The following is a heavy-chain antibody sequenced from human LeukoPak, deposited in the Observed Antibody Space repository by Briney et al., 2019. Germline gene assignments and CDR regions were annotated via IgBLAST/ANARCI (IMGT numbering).Heavy chain of an antibody. CDR2: IKQYGSEK. Sequence: GGSLRLSCAASGFTFSNYWMSWVRQAPGKGLEWVANIKQYGSEKYYADSVRGRFTISRDNAKNSLCLQMNSLRAEDTAVYYCASAIPADYFDFWGQGTLVTVSS. CDR3: ASAIPADYFDF. V-gene: IGHV3-7*01. J-gene: IGHJ4*02. CDR1: GFTFSNYW. D-gene: IGHD2-2*02.